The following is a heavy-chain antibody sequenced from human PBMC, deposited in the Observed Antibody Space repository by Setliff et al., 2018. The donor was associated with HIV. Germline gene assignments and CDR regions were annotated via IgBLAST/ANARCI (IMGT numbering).Heavy chain of an antibody. CDR3: TLTHVGAQTHVGIPMIDNF. CDR1: GGSFSSYY. J-gene: IGHJ4*02. V-gene: IGHV4-34*01. CDR2: IDHEGTT. D-gene: IGHD3-16*02. Sequence: SETLSLTCAVFGGSFSSYYWSWVRQPPGKGLEFIAEIDHEGTTNYNPSLKSRATISVDTSKNHLSLKLTSMTAADTGVYFCTLTHVGAQTHVGIPMIDNFWGQGTLVTVSS.